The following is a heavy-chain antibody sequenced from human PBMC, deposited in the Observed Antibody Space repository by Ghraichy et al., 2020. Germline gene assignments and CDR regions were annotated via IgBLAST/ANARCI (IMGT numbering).Heavy chain of an antibody. CDR1: GGSFSGYY. Sequence: TLSLTCAVYGGSFSGYYWSWIRQPPGKGLEWIGEINHSGSTNYNPSLKSRVTISVDTSKNQFSLKLSSVTAADTAVYYCARGGGWYYYGMDVWGQGTTVTVSS. D-gene: IGHD6-19*01. CDR3: ARGGGWYYYGMDV. V-gene: IGHV4-34*01. CDR2: INHSGST. J-gene: IGHJ6*02.